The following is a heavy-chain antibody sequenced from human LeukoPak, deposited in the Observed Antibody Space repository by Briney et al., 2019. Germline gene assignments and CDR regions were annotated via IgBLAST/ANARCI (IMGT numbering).Heavy chain of an antibody. J-gene: IGHJ3*02. V-gene: IGHV4-59*01. CDR3: ARGSGTGYSRESTAFDI. D-gene: IGHD6-13*01. CDR2: IYYSGST. Sequence: SETLSLTCTVSGGSISSYYWSWIRQPPGKGLEWIGYIYYSGSTNYNPSLKSRVTISVDTSKNQFSLKLSSVTAADTAVYYCARGSGTGYSRESTAFDIWGQGTMVTVSS. CDR1: GGSISSYY.